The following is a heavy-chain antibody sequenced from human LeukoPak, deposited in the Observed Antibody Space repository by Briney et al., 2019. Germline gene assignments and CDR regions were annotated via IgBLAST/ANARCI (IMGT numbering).Heavy chain of an antibody. V-gene: IGHV1-2*02. CDR1: GYTFTGYY. CDR2: INPNSGGT. Sequence: WASVKVSCKASGYTFTGYYMHWVRQAPGQGLEWMGWINPNSGGTNCAQKFQGRVTMTRDTSISTAYMELSRLRSDDTAVYYCARVLYSSGWSGARTYYFDYWGQGTLVTVSS. CDR3: ARVLYSSGWSGARTYYFDY. D-gene: IGHD6-19*01. J-gene: IGHJ4*02.